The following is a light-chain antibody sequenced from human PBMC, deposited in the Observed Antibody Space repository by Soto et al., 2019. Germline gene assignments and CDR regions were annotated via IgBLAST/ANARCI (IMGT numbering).Light chain of an antibody. Sequence: DIQMTQSPSSLSESVGDRVTITCRASQSISSYLNWYQQKPGKAPKLLIYAASSLQSGVPSRFSGSGSGTDFTLTISSLQPEDFATYYCQQSYSTPVTFGGGT. CDR1: QSISSY. CDR2: AAS. J-gene: IGKJ4*01. V-gene: IGKV1-39*01. CDR3: QQSYSTPVT.